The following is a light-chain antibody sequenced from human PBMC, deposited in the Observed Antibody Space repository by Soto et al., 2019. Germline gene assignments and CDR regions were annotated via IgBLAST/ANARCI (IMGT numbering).Light chain of an antibody. J-gene: IGKJ2*01. CDR2: DAS. CDR1: QSVSSY. V-gene: IGKV3-11*01. CDR3: QKRSNWPYT. Sequence: TQSPSTLSASVGDRATLSCRASQSVSSYLAWYQQKPGQAPRLLIYDASNRATGIPARFSGSGSGTDFTLTISSLEPEDFAVYYCQKRSNWPYTFGQGTKLEIK.